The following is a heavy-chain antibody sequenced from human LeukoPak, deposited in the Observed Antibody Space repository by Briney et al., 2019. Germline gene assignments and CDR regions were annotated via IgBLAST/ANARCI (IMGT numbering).Heavy chain of an antibody. V-gene: IGHV6-1*01. D-gene: IGHD4-17*01. CDR1: GDIFSSNSAA. CDR2: TYYRSKWYN. CDR3: ARDLITDYGDSHFDY. J-gene: IGHJ4*02. Sequence: SSQTLSLTCAISGDIFSSNSAAWNWIRQSPSRGLEWLGRTYYRSKWYNDYAVSVKGRITINPDTSKNQFSLQLNSVTPEDTAVYYCARDLITDYGDSHFDYWGQGTLVTGSS.